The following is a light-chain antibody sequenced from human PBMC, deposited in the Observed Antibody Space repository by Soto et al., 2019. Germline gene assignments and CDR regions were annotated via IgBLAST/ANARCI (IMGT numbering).Light chain of an antibody. CDR1: GGDVGAYKY. CDR3: CAYAGSYTLV. J-gene: IGLJ2*01. Sequence: QSVLTQPRSVSGSPGQSVTISCTGTGGDVGAYKYVSWYQQNPGKAPQLMIYDVSERPSGVPDRFSGSKSGNMASLTISGLQAEDEADYYCCAYAGSYTLVFGGGTRSPS. CDR2: DVS. V-gene: IGLV2-11*01.